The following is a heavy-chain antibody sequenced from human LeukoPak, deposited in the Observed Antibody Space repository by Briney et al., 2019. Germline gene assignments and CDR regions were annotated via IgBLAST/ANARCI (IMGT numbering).Heavy chain of an antibody. CDR1: GGSISSYY. Sequence: PSETLSLTCTVFGGSISSYYWSWIRQPPGKGLEWIGYIYYSGSTDYNPSLKSRVTISVDTSKNQFSLKLSSVTAADTAVYYCARENSVGATGAYYFDYWGQGTLVTVSS. J-gene: IGHJ4*02. CDR2: IYYSGST. V-gene: IGHV4-59*01. D-gene: IGHD1-26*01. CDR3: ARENSVGATGAYYFDY.